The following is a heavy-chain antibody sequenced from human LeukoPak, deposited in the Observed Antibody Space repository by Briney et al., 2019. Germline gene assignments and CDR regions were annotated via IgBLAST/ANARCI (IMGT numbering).Heavy chain of an antibody. CDR1: GFTFSNRG. V-gene: IGHV3-23*01. CDR3: AKRVPYSSSSVYFDN. CDR2: VSDSGSDT. Sequence: PGGSLRLSCAASGFTFSNRGMSWVRQASGKGLEWVSAVSDSGSDTYYADSVKGRFTVSRDNSKNTLYLQMNSLRAEDTAVYYCAKRVPYSSSSVYFDNWGQGTLVTVSS. J-gene: IGHJ4*02. D-gene: IGHD6-6*01.